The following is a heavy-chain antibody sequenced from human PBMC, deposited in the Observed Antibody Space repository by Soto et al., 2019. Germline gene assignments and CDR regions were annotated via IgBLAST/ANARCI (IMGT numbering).Heavy chain of an antibody. D-gene: IGHD3-22*01. Sequence: QVQLQESGPGLVQPSQTLSLNCTVSGGSITNGGYYWSWIRKHPGKGLEWLWYIYYSGTTYYTPSLKSRLTLSLDTSRNQFSLEVNSVSAADTAVYCCARADGSGYTFEYWGQGTLVTVSS. CDR3: ARADGSGYTFEY. J-gene: IGHJ4*02. V-gene: IGHV4-31*03. CDR2: IYYSGTT. CDR1: GGSITNGGYY.